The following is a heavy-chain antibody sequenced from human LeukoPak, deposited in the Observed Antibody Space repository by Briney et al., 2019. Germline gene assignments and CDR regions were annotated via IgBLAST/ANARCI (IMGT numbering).Heavy chain of an antibody. CDR1: GFVVSNYD. CDR2: ISSSGNSI. Sequence: GGSVRLSCAASGFVVSNYDVNWVRQAPGKGLEWDSYISSSGNSIYYADSVKGRFTVSRDNAKNSLYLQMHSLRAEDTAIYYCSRRFDSWGQGTLVTVSS. J-gene: IGHJ4*02. V-gene: IGHV3-48*03. CDR3: SRRFDS.